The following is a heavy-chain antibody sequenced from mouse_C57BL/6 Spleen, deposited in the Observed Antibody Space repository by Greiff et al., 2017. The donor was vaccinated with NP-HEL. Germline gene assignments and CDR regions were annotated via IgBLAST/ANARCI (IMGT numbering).Heavy chain of an antibody. D-gene: IGHD1-1*01. CDR1: GYAFSSSW. Sequence: QVQLKQSGPELVKPGASVKISCKASGYAFSSSWMNWVKQRPGKGLEWIGRIYPGDGDTNYNGKFKGKATLTADKSSSTAYMQLSSLTSEDSAVYFCASPFYAYFDYWGQGTTLTVSS. J-gene: IGHJ2*01. V-gene: IGHV1-82*01. CDR2: IYPGDGDT. CDR3: ASPFYAYFDY.